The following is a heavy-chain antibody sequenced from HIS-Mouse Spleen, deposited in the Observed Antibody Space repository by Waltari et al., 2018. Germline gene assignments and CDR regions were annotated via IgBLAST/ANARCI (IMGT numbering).Heavy chain of an antibody. CDR1: GSTFDHYA. D-gene: IGHD6-6*01. V-gene: IGHV3-9*01. CDR2: ISWNSGSI. J-gene: IGHJ4*02. Sequence: EVQLVESGGGLVQPGRSVRLSCAASGSTFDHYAMHWGLQAPGKGLEWVSGISWNSGSIGYADSVKGRFTISRDNAKNSLYLQMNSLRAEDTALYYCVKDMRYSSSYFDYWGQGTLVTVSS. CDR3: VKDMRYSSSYFDY.